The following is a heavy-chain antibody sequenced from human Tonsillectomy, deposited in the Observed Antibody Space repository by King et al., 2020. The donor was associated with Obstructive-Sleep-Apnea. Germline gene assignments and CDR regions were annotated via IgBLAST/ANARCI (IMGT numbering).Heavy chain of an antibody. V-gene: IGHV4-39*07. CDR3: ARDGDYGGNSAYFDY. CDR2: IYYSGST. J-gene: IGHJ4*02. Sequence: QMQLQESGPGLVKPSETLSLTCTVSGGSISSSSYYWGWIRQPPGKGLEWIGSIYYSGSTYYNPSLKSRVTISVDTSKNQFSLKLSSVTAADTAVYYCARDGDYGGNSAYFDYWGQGTLVTVSS. CDR1: GGSISSSSYY. D-gene: IGHD4-23*01.